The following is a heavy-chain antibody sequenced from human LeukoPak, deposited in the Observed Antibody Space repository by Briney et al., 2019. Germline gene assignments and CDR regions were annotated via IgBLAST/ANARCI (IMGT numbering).Heavy chain of an antibody. D-gene: IGHD3-22*01. CDR3: AREGYYDSSGYPPDY. V-gene: IGHV1-18*01. J-gene: IGHJ4*02. CDR2: ISAYNGNT. Sequence: ASVKVSCKASGYTFTSYGVSWVRQAPGQGLEWMGLISAYNGNTNYAQKLQGRVTMTTDTSTSTAYMELRSLRSDDTAVYYCAREGYYDSSGYPPDYWGQGTLVTVSS. CDR1: GYTFTSYG.